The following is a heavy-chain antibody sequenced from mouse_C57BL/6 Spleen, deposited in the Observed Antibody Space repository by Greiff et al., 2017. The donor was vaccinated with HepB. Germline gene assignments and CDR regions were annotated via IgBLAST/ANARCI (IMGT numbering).Heavy chain of an antibody. J-gene: IGHJ1*03. CDR3: ARNPITTVVATDWYFDV. D-gene: IGHD1-1*01. Sequence: VKLVESGPGLVQPSQSLSITCTVSGFSLTSYGVHWVRQSPGKGLEWLGVMWSGGSTDYNAAFISRLSISKDNSNSQVFFKMNSLQADDTAIYYCARNPITTVVATDWYFDVWGTGTTVTVSS. V-gene: IGHV2-2*01. CDR2: MWSGGST. CDR1: GFSLTSYG.